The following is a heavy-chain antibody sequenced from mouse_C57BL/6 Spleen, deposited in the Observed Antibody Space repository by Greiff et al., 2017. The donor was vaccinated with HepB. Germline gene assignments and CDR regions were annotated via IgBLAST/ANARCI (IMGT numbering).Heavy chain of an antibody. V-gene: IGHV5-9*01. CDR1: GFTFSSYT. CDR3: ARQLLRSHYFDY. CDR2: ISGGGGNT. J-gene: IGHJ2*01. D-gene: IGHD1-1*01. Sequence: EVHLVESGGGLVKPGGSLKLSCAASGFTFSSYTMSWVRQTPEKRLEWVATISGGGGNTYYPDSVKGRFTISRDNAKNTLYLQMSSLRSEDTALYYCARQLLRSHYFDYWGQGTTLTVSS.